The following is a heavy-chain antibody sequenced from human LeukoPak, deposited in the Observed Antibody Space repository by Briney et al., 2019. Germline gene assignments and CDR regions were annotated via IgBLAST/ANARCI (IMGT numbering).Heavy chain of an antibody. V-gene: IGHV4-59*11. CDR2: IYYSGST. CDR1: GGSISSHY. CDR3: ARGLGSYDEFDP. D-gene: IGHD5-12*01. J-gene: IGHJ5*02. Sequence: SEALSLTCTVSGGSISSHYWNWIRQPPGKGLEWIGYIYYSGSTNYNPSLKSRVTISVDTSKNQFSLKLSSVTAADTAVYYCARGLGSYDEFDPWGQGTLVTVSS.